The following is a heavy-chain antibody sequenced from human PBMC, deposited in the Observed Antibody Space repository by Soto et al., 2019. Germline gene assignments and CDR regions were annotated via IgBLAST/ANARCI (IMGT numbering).Heavy chain of an antibody. CDR2: TYYSENT. J-gene: IGHJ4*02. CDR3: ARLSSSGWPIDS. V-gene: IGHV4-31*03. Sequence: PSETLSLTCTVSGGSISSGGYYWNWIRQHPGKGLEWIGYTYYSENTYYNPSLNSRITISADTSKNQFSPKLSSVTAADTAVYYCARLSSSGWPIDSWGQGTLVTVSS. D-gene: IGHD6-19*01. CDR1: GGSISSGGYY.